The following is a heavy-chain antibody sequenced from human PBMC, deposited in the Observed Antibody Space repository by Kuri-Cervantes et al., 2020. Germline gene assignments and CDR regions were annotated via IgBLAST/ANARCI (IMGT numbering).Heavy chain of an antibody. D-gene: IGHD5-18*01. V-gene: IGHV4-34*01. J-gene: IGHJ4*02. CDR1: GGSFGGYY. CDR3: AREGTTDTAMVRSWVDY. CDR2: INHSGST. Sequence: ESLKISCAVYGGSFGGYYWSWIRQPPGKGLEWIGEINHSGSTNYNPSLKSRVTISVDTSKNQFSLKLSSVTAADTAVYYCAREGTTDTAMVRSWVDYWGQGTLVTVSS.